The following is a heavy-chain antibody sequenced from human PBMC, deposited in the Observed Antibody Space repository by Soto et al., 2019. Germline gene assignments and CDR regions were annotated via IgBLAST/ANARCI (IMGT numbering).Heavy chain of an antibody. CDR1: GFTVSSNY. V-gene: IGHV3-53*04. D-gene: IGHD6-13*01. CDR3: ARDRVAAGKYYYYYYYMDV. Sequence: GGSLRLSCAASGFTVSSNYMSWVRQAPGKGLEWVSVIYSGGSTYYADSVKGRFTISRHNSKNTLYLQMNSLRAEDTAVYYCARDRVAAGKYYYYYYYMDVWGKGTTVTVSS. J-gene: IGHJ6*03. CDR2: IYSGGST.